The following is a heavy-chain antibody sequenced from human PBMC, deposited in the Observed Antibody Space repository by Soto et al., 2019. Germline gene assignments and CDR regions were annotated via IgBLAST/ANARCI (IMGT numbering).Heavy chain of an antibody. D-gene: IGHD3-3*01. Sequence: EVQLVESGGGLVQPGGSLRLSCAASGFTFSSYSMNWVRQAPGKGLEWVSYISSSSSTIYYADSVKGRFTISRDNAKNSLYLQMNSLRDEDTAVYYCTVGVYAFWSGTAQFGYWGQGTLVTVSS. CDR1: GFTFSSYS. CDR2: ISSSSSTI. V-gene: IGHV3-48*02. CDR3: TVGVYAFWSGTAQFGY. J-gene: IGHJ4*02.